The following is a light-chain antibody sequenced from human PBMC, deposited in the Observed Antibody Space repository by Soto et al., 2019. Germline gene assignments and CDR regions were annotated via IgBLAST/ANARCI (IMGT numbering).Light chain of an antibody. J-gene: IGLJ2*01. CDR1: SSNIGAGYD. CDR3: QFCDGGGGGVV. V-gene: IGLV1-40*01. Sequence: QSVLTQPPSVSGAPGQRVTISCTGSSSNIGAGYDVHWYKQLPGTAPKLLIYGNSNRPSGVPDRFSGSKSGTSASLAITGRQAEGEADYCWQFCDGGGGGVVFGGGTKLTVL. CDR2: GNS.